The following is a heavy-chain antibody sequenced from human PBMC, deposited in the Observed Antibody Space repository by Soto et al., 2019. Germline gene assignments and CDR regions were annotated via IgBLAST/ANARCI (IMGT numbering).Heavy chain of an antibody. CDR3: ERRLPGSGWYGIDY. V-gene: IGHV1-18*04. J-gene: IGHJ4*02. CDR2: ISAYNGNT. D-gene: IGHD6-19*01. Sequence: QVQLVQSGAEVKKPGASVKVSCKASGYTFTSYGISWVRQAPGQGLEWMGWISAYNGNTNYAQKLQGRVTMNKDTSTSTAYMELRSLRSDDTDVYYCERRLPGSGWYGIDYWGQGTLVTVSS. CDR1: GYTFTSYG.